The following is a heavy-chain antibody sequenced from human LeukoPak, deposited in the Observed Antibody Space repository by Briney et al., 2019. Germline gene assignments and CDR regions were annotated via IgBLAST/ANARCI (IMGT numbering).Heavy chain of an antibody. D-gene: IGHD1-1*01. CDR1: GFTFSSYA. CDR2: ISYDGSNK. J-gene: IGHJ4*02. CDR3: VTSWNRQQRDY. Sequence: GGSQSLSCAASGFTFSSYAMHWVRQAPGKGLEWVAVISYDGSNKYYADSVKGRFTISRDNSKNTLYLQMDTVTAEDTAVYYCVTSWNRQQRDYWGQGILVTVSS. V-gene: IGHV3-30-3*01.